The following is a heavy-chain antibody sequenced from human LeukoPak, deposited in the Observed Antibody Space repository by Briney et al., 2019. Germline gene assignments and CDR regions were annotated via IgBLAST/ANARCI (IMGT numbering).Heavy chain of an antibody. CDR1: GGSISRYY. V-gene: IGHV4-4*07. Sequence: SETLSLTCTVSGGSISRYYWSWIGQPAGKGLEWIGRIYTSGSTNYNPSLKSRVTMSVDTSKNQFSLKLSFVTAADTAVYYCARVSYQEGVDYWGQGTLVTVSS. CDR3: ARVSYQEGVDY. CDR2: IYTSGST. D-gene: IGHD2-2*01. J-gene: IGHJ4*02.